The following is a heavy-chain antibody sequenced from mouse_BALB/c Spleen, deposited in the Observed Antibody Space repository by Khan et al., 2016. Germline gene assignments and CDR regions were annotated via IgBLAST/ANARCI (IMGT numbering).Heavy chain of an antibody. Sequence: EVQLVESGPDLVKPSQSLSLTCTVTGNSITSAYSWHWIRQFPGNKLEWMGYIHYSGSTNYKPSLKRRISITRDTSKNQFFLQLNSVTTEDTATYYCARYYYGGAPWFACWGQGPLVTVSA. CDR1: GNSITSAYS. CDR2: IHYSGST. J-gene: IGHJ3*01. V-gene: IGHV3-1*02. CDR3: ARYYYGGAPWFAC. D-gene: IGHD1-1*01.